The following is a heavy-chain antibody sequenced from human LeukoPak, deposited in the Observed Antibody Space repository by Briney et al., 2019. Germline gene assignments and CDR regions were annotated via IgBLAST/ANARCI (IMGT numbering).Heavy chain of an antibody. D-gene: IGHD1/OR15-1a*01. CDR3: ARDRTSAPNTNDI. CDR1: GGSIRSGRSY. V-gene: IGHV4-31*03. Sequence: SETLSLTCTVSGGSIRSGRSYWSWIRQHPGKGLEWIGYIYYSGGTYYNPSLKSRVTISLDTSQNQFSLNLTSVTAADTAVYYCARDRTSAPNTNDIWGQGTMVVVSS. CDR2: IYYSGGT. J-gene: IGHJ3*02.